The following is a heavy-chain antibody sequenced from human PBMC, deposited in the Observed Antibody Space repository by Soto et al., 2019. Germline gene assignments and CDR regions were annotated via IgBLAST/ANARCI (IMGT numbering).Heavy chain of an antibody. CDR3: AMGLLGYCSGGSCPADFDY. CDR1: GYTFTGYY. Sequence: QVQLVQSGAEVKKPGASVKVSCKASGYTFTGYYMHWVRQAPGQGLEWMGWINPNSGGTNYAQKFQGWVTMTRDTSISTAYMELSRLRSDDTAVYYCAMGLLGYCSGGSCPADFDYWGQGTLVTVSS. CDR2: INPNSGGT. V-gene: IGHV1-2*04. D-gene: IGHD2-15*01. J-gene: IGHJ4*02.